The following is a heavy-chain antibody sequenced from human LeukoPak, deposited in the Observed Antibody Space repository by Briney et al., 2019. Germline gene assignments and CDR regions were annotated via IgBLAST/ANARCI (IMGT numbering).Heavy chain of an antibody. Sequence: PGGSLSLSCTASGFTFSAYAMGWVRQAPGKGLEWVAVISSDGSNKYYADSVKGRFTISRDNSKNTLYLQMNSLRAEDTAVYYCAKCPSGVLRYFAPIDYWGQGTLVTVSS. V-gene: IGHV3-30*18. D-gene: IGHD3-9*01. CDR1: GFTFSAYA. CDR3: AKCPSGVLRYFAPIDY. CDR2: ISSDGSNK. J-gene: IGHJ4*02.